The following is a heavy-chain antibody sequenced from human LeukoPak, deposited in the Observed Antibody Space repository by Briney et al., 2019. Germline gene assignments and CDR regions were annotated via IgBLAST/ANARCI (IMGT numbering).Heavy chain of an antibody. V-gene: IGHV4-39*07. CDR3: ARGVDTPNYFDY. CDR1: GGSIRSSYYY. D-gene: IGHD5-18*01. J-gene: IGHJ4*02. Sequence: SETLSLTCTVSGGSIRSSYYYWGWIRQPPGKGLEWIGSIYDSGSTYYNPSLKSRVTISVDRSKNQFSLKLSSVTAADTAVYYCARGVDTPNYFDYWGQGTLVTVSS. CDR2: IYDSGST.